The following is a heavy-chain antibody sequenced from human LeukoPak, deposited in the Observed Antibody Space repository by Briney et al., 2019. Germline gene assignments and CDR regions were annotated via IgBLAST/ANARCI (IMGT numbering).Heavy chain of an antibody. CDR3: ARGRFDYSSSWYSWYYFDY. J-gene: IGHJ4*02. V-gene: IGHV4-34*01. D-gene: IGHD6-13*01. CDR2: INHSGST. Sequence: SETLSLTCAVYGGSFSGYYWSWIRQPPGKGLEWIGEINHSGSTNYNPSLMSRVTISVDTSKNQLSLKLSTVTAADTAVYYGARGRFDYSSSWYSWYYFDYWGQGTLVTVSS. CDR1: GGSFSGYY.